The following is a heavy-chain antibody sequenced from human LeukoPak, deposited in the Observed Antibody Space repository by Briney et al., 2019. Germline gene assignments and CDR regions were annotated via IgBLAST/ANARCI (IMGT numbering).Heavy chain of an antibody. Sequence: GGSLRLSCLVSGFTFTNNAMSWVLQAPGKGLEWVSAMSGSSANTYYAASVKGRFTISRDSSKYTLYLQMNSLRVEDTAVYYCAKHSRNRVGTSTDWFDPWGQGTLVTVSS. CDR1: GFTFTNNA. D-gene: IGHD1-26*01. CDR3: AKHSRNRVGTSTDWFDP. CDR2: MSGSSANT. J-gene: IGHJ5*02. V-gene: IGHV3-23*01.